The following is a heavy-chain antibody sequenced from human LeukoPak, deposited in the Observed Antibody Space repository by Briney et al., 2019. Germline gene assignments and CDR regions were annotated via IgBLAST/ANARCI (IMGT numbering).Heavy chain of an antibody. CDR3: ARAVLAHGVVATKDY. Sequence: ASVKVSCKASGYTFTGYYMHWVRQAPGQGLEWMGRINPNSGGTNYAQKFQGRVTMTRDTSISTAYMELSRLRSDDTAVYYCARAVLAHGVVATKDYWGQGTVVTVSS. J-gene: IGHJ4*02. V-gene: IGHV1-2*06. CDR2: INPNSGGT. CDR1: GYTFTGYY. D-gene: IGHD5-12*01.